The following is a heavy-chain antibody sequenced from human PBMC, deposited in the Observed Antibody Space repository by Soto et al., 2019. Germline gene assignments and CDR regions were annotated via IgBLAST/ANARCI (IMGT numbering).Heavy chain of an antibody. CDR3: ARTISGYSYGYGY. V-gene: IGHV3-53*01. CDR1: GFTGSSNF. D-gene: IGHD5-18*01. CDR2: IYSGGST. J-gene: IGHJ4*02. Sequence: GGSLRLSCAASGFTGSSNFMSLVRQAPGKGLEWVSVIYSGGSTYYADSVKGRFTISRDSSKNTLFLQMTSLRAEDTAVYYCARTISGYSYGYGYWGQGTLVTVSS.